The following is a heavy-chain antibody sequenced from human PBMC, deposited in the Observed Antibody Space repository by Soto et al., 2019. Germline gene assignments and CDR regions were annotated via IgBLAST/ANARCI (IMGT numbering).Heavy chain of an antibody. CDR2: ISSSGSTI. D-gene: IGHD1-26*01. CDR1: GFTFSSYE. Sequence: EVQLVESGGGLVQPGGSLRLSCAASGFTFSSYEMNWVRQAPGKGLEWVSYISSSGSTIYYADSVKGRFTISRDNAKNSLYLQMNSLRAEDTAVYYCARDKSTRVPCGYYYYYGMDVWGQGTTVTVSS. V-gene: IGHV3-48*03. J-gene: IGHJ6*02. CDR3: ARDKSTRVPCGYYYYYGMDV.